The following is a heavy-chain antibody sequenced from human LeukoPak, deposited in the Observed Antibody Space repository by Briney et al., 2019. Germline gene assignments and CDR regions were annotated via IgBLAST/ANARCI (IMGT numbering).Heavy chain of an antibody. D-gene: IGHD6-6*01. Sequence: SETLSLTCTVSGGSISSYYSSWIRQPPGTGLEWMGYIYYSGSTNYNPSLKSRATISVDTSKNQFSLKLSSVTAADTAVYYCARTSIAADAFDIWGQGTMVTVSS. CDR2: IYYSGST. CDR1: GGSISSYY. J-gene: IGHJ3*02. V-gene: IGHV4-59*01. CDR3: ARTSIAADAFDI.